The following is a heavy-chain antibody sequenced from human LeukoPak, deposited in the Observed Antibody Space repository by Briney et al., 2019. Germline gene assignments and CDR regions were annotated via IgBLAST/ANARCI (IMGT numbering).Heavy chain of an antibody. Sequence: ASVKVSCTASGYTFTSYGITWVRQAPGQGLEWMGWISGYNGNTNYAQKLRDRVTMTRDTSTSTAYMELRSLRSDDTAVYYCARGAGYNSYYYYGMDVWGQGTTVTVSS. CDR1: GYTFTSYG. D-gene: IGHD5-24*01. V-gene: IGHV1-18*01. J-gene: IGHJ6*02. CDR3: ARGAGYNSYYYYGMDV. CDR2: ISGYNGNT.